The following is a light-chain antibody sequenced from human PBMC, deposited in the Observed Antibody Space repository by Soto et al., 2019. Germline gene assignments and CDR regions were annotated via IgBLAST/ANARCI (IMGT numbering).Light chain of an antibody. CDR1: QSVSSY. V-gene: IGKV3-11*01. CDR2: DAS. Sequence: EIVLTQSPATLSLSPGERATLSCRASQSVSSYLAWYQQKPGQAPRLLIYDASNRATGIPARFSGSWSGTDFTLTISSLEPEDFAVYYCQQRSNWPVYTFGQGTKLEIK. J-gene: IGKJ2*01. CDR3: QQRSNWPVYT.